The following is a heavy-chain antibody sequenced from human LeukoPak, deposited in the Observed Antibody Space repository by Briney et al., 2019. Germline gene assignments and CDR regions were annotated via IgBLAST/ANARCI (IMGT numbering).Heavy chain of an antibody. Sequence: GGSLRLSCAASGFTFSSYEMNWVRQAPGKGLEWVSYISSSGRTIKYADSVKGRFSISRDNAKNSLYLQMNRLRAEDTAIYYCARATTGYAAVCYFDLWGRGTLVTVSS. V-gene: IGHV3-48*03. CDR2: ISSSGRTI. J-gene: IGHJ2*01. CDR1: GFTFSSYE. CDR3: ARATTGYAAVCYFDL. D-gene: IGHD3-9*01.